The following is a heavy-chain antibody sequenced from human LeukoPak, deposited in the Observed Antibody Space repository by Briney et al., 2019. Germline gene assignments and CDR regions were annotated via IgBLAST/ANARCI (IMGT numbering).Heavy chain of an antibody. CDR2: AGGSGAAT. Sequence: PGGSLRLSCAASGFTFVNYAMSWVRLAPGKGLEWVSGAGGSGAATYYADSVKGRFTISRDNSRSTVYLQMNSLRDEDTAIYYCVKDRTWEPAPSHFNSWGQGVLVSVSS. CDR1: GFTFVNYA. D-gene: IGHD1-14*01. V-gene: IGHV3-23*01. CDR3: VKDRTWEPAPSHFNS. J-gene: IGHJ4*02.